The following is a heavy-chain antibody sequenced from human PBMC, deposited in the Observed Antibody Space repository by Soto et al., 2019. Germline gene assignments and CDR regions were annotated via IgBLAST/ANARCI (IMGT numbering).Heavy chain of an antibody. D-gene: IGHD3-10*01. CDR1: GFTFSTYG. V-gene: IGHV3-30*18. CDR2: ISHDGRNE. Sequence: QVQLVESGGGVIQPGRSLRLSCAASGFTFSTYGMKWVRQAPGKGLEWVAVISHDGRNEYYADSVKGRVAISRDNSKNMLYLQMDSLRPDDTAVYYCVKGPAVRGLMVRVNFGMDLWGQGTTVTVSS. CDR3: VKGPAVRGLMVRVNFGMDL. J-gene: IGHJ6*02.